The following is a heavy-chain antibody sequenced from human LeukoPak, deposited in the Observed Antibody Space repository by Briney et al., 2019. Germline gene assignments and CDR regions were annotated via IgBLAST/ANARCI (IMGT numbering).Heavy chain of an antibody. CDR3: AIGYYGSGKGAFDI. V-gene: IGHV1-3*01. J-gene: IGHJ3*02. Sequence: ASVRVSCKASGYTFTSYAMHWVRQAPGQRLEWMGWINAGNGNTKYSQKFQGSVTITRDTSASTAYMELSSLRSEDTAVYYCAIGYYGSGKGAFDIWGQGTMVTVSS. CDR2: INAGNGNT. D-gene: IGHD3-10*01. CDR1: GYTFTSYA.